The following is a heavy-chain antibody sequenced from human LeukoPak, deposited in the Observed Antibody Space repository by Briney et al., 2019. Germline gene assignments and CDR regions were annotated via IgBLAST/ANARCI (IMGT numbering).Heavy chain of an antibody. CDR1: GYTFTDYF. CDR3: ARGGTVAGASEGMGA. CDR2: INPYSGGT. J-gene: IGHJ6*02. Sequence: ASVKVSCKASGYTFTDYFLNWVRLAPGQGLEWMGWINPYSGGTNYAQKFQGRVTVTRDTSFSTVYVELSSLRSDDTAVYYCARGGTVAGASEGMGAWGQGTTVAVSS. V-gene: IGHV1-2*02. D-gene: IGHD6-19*01.